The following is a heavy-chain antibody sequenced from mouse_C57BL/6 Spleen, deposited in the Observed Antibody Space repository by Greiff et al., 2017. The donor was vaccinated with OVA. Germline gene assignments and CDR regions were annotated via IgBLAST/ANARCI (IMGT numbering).Heavy chain of an antibody. V-gene: IGHV1-52*01. J-gene: IGHJ2*01. CDR2: IDPSDSET. CDR3: ARLGGNYPYFDY. D-gene: IGHD2-1*01. Sequence: VQLQQPGAELVRPGSSVKLSCKASGYTFTSYWMHWVKQRPIQGLEWIGNIDPSDSETHYNQKFKDKATLTVDKSSSTAYMQLSSLTSEDSAVYYCARLGGNYPYFDYWGQGTTLTVSS. CDR1: GYTFTSYW.